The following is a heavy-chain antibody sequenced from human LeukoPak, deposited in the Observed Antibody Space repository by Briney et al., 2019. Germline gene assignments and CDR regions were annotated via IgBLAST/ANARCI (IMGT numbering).Heavy chain of an antibody. CDR2: INHSGST. CDR1: GGSFSGYY. CDR3: ARVTWPTFDY. Sequence: SETLSLTCAVYGGSFSGYYRSWIRQPPGKGLEWIGEINHSGSTNYNPSLKSRVTISVDTSKNQFSLKLSSVTAADTAVYYCARVTWPTFDYWGQGTLVTVSS. V-gene: IGHV4-34*01. D-gene: IGHD5-12*01. J-gene: IGHJ4*02.